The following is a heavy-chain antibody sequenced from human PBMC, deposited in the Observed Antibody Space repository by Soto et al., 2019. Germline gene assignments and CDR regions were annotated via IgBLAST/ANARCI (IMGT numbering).Heavy chain of an antibody. V-gene: IGHV1-69*13. CDR2: IIPIFGTA. CDR3: ARGRSSSWSRMDV. CDR1: GGSLRSYA. D-gene: IGHD6-13*01. Sequence: ASVEVSCTDCGGSLRSYARRWVRQAPGQGLEWMGGIIPIFGTANYAQKFQGRVTITADESTSTAYMELSSLRSEDTAVYYCARGRSSSWSRMDVWGQGTTVTVSS. J-gene: IGHJ6*02.